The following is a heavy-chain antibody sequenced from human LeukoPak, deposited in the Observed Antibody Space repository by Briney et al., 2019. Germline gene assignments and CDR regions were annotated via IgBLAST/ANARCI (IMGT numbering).Heavy chain of an antibody. CDR1: GFTFSTYT. D-gene: IGHD2-2*01. CDR2: ISSSSQYI. J-gene: IGHJ6*03. Sequence: GGSLRLSCEASGFTFSTYTFSWVRQAPGKGLEWVASISSSSQYIYYADSVKGRFTVSRDNANKSLYLQMNSLRAEDTAVYYCARRGIVVVFMDVWGKGTTVTVS. V-gene: IGHV3-21*01. CDR3: ARRGIVVVFMDV.